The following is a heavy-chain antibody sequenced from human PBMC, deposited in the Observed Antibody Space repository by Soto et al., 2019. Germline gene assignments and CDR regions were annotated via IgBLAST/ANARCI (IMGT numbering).Heavy chain of an antibody. J-gene: IGHJ4*02. CDR1: GYTFTSYD. D-gene: IGHD1-20*01. CDR3: WRGRYRGFDY. V-gene: IGHV1-8*01. Sequence: QVQRVQSGAEVKKPGASVKVSCKASGYTFTSYDINWGRQANGQGLEWMGWMNTNSGNTAYAQRFLARVTMTSNTSISIDSLRLDDLRSDDTAVDCCWRGRYRGFDYWGQGTLVTVSS. CDR2: MNTNSGNT.